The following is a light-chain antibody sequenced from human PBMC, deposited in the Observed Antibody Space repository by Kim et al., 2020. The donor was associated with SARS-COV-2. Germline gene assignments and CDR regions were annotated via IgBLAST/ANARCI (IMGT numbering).Light chain of an antibody. CDR3: QAWDSSTYV. CDR1: KLGDKY. Sequence: VSPGQTASITCAGDKLGDKYACWYQQKPGQSPVLVIYQDNKRPSGIPGRFSGSNSGNTATLTISGTQAMDEADYYCQAWDSSTYVFGTGTKVTVL. CDR2: QDN. J-gene: IGLJ1*01. V-gene: IGLV3-1*01.